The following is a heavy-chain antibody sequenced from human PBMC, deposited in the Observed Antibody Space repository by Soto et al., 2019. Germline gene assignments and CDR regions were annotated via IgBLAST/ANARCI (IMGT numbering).Heavy chain of an antibody. D-gene: IGHD6-13*01. CDR3: LTLIAAAGRPLY. CDR1: GFTFSRYA. CDR2: ITYDGSNK. J-gene: IGHJ4*02. Sequence: QVQLVESGGGVVQPGRSLRLSCAASGFTFSRYAMHWVRQAPGKGLEWVAVITYDGSNKYYADSLKGRFTISRDNSKNTLYLRMNSLRAAETAVYYCLTLIAAAGRPLYWGQGTLVTVSS. V-gene: IGHV3-30-3*01.